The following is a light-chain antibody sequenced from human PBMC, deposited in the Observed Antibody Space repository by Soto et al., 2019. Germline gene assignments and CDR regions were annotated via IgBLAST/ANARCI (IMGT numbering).Light chain of an antibody. V-gene: IGKV1-5*03. CDR1: QYMADW. J-gene: IGKJ1*01. CDR2: KAS. Sequence: DIQMTQSPSTLSASIGDRVTITCRASQYMADWLAWYQQKPGKVPKLLISKASYLESGLPLRFSGSGSGREFTLTIHSLQPDDFATYYCQQYSSYPWTFGQGTKVEVK. CDR3: QQYSSYPWT.